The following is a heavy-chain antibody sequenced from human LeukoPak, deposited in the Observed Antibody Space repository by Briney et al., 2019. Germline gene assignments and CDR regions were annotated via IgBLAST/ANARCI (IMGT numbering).Heavy chain of an antibody. CDR1: GFTFDDYA. J-gene: IGHJ4*02. CDR2: ISWNSGSI. Sequence: GGSLRLSCAASGFTFDDYAMHWVRQAPGKGLEWVSGISWNSGSIGYADSVKGRFTISRDNAKNSLYLQMNSLRAEDTALYYCAKGLRGVVVVAATRFDYWGQGTLVTVSS. CDR3: AKGLRGVVVVAATRFDY. D-gene: IGHD2-15*01. V-gene: IGHV3-9*01.